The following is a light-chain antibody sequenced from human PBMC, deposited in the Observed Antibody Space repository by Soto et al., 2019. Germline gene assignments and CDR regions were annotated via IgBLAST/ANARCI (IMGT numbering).Light chain of an antibody. CDR1: QDIDHS. CDR2: SAS. J-gene: IGKJ3*01. Sequence: DIQMTQSPSSLSASVGDRVTITCRASQDIDHSLAWYQQKPGKVPNLLIYSASTLQSGVPSRFSGSGSGTDFTLTITSLQPEDVATYYCQEHYSGPPVAFGPGPKVDV. CDR3: QEHYSGPPVA. V-gene: IGKV1-27*01.